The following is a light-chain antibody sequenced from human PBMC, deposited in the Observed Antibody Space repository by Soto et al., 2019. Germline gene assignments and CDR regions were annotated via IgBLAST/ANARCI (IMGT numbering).Light chain of an antibody. Sequence: QSALTQPASVSVSPGQSITISCTGTSSDFDIYKYVSWYQQHPGKAPKLMIYQVTNRPSGVSNRFSGSTSGNTASLTISGLQAEDEANYYCCSYTSSINYVFGTGTKV. CDR3: CSYTSSINYV. V-gene: IGLV2-14*01. J-gene: IGLJ1*01. CDR2: QVT. CDR1: SSDFDIYKY.